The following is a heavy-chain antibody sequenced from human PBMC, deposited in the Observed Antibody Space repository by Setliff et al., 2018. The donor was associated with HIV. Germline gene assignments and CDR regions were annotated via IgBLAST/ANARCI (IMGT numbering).Heavy chain of an antibody. CDR1: GFTFSDYY. J-gene: IGHJ6*02. CDR3: ARDDPPREDSSSPVLFYSGMDV. Sequence: PGGSLRLSCAASGFTFSDYYMHWIRQAPGKGLEWLSYISSTVGFTNYADSVKGRFTISRDNAKNSLYLQMNSLRAEDTAVYYCARDDPPREDSSSPVLFYSGMDVWGQGTPVTVSS. V-gene: IGHV3-11*06. D-gene: IGHD6-6*01. CDR2: ISSTVGFT.